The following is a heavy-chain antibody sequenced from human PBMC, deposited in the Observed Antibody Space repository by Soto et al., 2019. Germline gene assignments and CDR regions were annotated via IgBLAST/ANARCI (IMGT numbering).Heavy chain of an antibody. CDR3: AKETSRFAVPPALDY. Sequence: GGSLRLSCAASGFTFSSYAMHWVRQAPGKGLEWVAGISYDGRNKFSADSVKGRFTISRDNSQNTLYLQMNSLRPEDTAVYYCAKETSRFAVPPALDYWGQGTLVTVSS. CDR1: GFTFSSYA. J-gene: IGHJ4*02. V-gene: IGHV3-30*18. CDR2: ISYDGRNK. D-gene: IGHD2-2*01.